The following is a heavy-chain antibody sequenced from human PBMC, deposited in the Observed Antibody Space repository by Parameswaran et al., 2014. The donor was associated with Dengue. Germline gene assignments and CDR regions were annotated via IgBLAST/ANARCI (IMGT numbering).Heavy chain of an antibody. V-gene: IGHV3-21*01. CDR2: ISSSSSYI. D-gene: IGHD2-2*01. J-gene: IGHJ4*02. Sequence: VRQMPGKGLEWVSSISSSSSYIYYADSVKGRFTISRDNAKNSLYLQMNSLRAEDTAVYYCARDLGRGPRDIVVVPAAVPIDYWGQGTLVTVSS. CDR3: ARDLGRGPRDIVVVPAAVPIDY.